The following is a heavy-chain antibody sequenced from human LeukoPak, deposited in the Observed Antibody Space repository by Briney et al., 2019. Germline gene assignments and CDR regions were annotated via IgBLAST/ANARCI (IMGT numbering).Heavy chain of an antibody. V-gene: IGHV4-39*07. CDR3: ARGLVDYELPKGYIDY. CDR1: GASITSKAYY. J-gene: IGHJ4*02. D-gene: IGHD3-22*01. Sequence: SETLSLTCSVSGASITSKAYYWAWIRRPPGKGLEWVGTLSYDGSAYYNTSLRSRVTISVDTSKSQFSLKVTSVIAADTAVYFCARGLVDYELPKGYIDYWGRGTLVTVSS. CDR2: LSYDGSA.